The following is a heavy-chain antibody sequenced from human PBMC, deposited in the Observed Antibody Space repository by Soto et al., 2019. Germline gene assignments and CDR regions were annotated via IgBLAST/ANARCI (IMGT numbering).Heavy chain of an antibody. CDR1: GFTFTSHA. CDR3: AREGGEYASGWSDY. D-gene: IGHD6-19*01. CDR2: MTSNGDRA. Sequence: EVQLVESGGGLVQPGGSLRLSCAASGFTFTSHAIHWVRQAPGKGLEYVSSMTSNGDRADYANSVKGRFTVSRDASKNTMYLQMDSLRTEDVAVYYCAREGGEYASGWSDYWGQGTLVTVSS. V-gene: IGHV3-64*01. J-gene: IGHJ4*02.